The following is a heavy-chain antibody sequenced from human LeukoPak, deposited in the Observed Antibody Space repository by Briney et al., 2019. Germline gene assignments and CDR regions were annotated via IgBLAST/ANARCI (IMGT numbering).Heavy chain of an antibody. J-gene: IGHJ6*03. Sequence: SETLSLTCAVYGGSFSGYYWSWIRQPPGKGLEWIGEINHSGSTNYNPSLKSRVTISVDTSKNQFSLKLSSVTAADTAVYYCARGGWFREFSYSYYYYYMDVWGKGTPVTVSS. V-gene: IGHV4-34*01. CDR3: ARGGWFREFSYSYYYYYMDV. D-gene: IGHD3-10*01. CDR2: INHSGST. CDR1: GGSFSGYY.